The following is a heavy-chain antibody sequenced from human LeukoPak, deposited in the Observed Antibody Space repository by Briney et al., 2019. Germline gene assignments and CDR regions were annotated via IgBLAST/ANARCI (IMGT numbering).Heavy chain of an antibody. D-gene: IGHD6-13*01. V-gene: IGHV3-30*18. CDR3: AKDIGAAAGLFDY. CDR2: ISYDGSSK. CDR1: GFTFSSYG. J-gene: IGHJ4*02. Sequence: PGGSLRLSCAASGFTFSSYGMHWVRQAPGKGLEWVAVISYDGSSKYYADSVKGRFTISRDNSKNTLYLQMNSLRAEDTAVYYCAKDIGAAAGLFDYWGQGTLVTVSS.